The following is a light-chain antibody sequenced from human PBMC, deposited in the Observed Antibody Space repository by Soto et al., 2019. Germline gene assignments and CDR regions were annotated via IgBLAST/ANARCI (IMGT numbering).Light chain of an antibody. CDR1: PSISRH. CDR2: QAS. Sequence: DIQMTQSPSTLSASVGDRVSITCRASPSISRHLAWYQQKPGKAPNLLIYQASNLETGVPSRFTGSGSGTEFTLTISSLQPDDLATYYCLQYQSYWTFGQGTKVEVK. CDR3: LQYQSYWT. V-gene: IGKV1-5*03. J-gene: IGKJ1*01.